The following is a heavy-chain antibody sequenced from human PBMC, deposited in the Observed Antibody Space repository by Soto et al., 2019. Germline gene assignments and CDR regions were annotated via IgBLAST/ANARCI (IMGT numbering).Heavy chain of an antibody. J-gene: IGHJ6*02. D-gene: IGHD1-26*01. Sequence: QVQLVQSGAEVKKPGSSVKVSCKSSGYTFTIYTVTWVRQAPGQGLEWMGRIIPIFTQTNYAQKFQHRVTITADKSTSTVYMELSGRRYEDTAVYYCARGGVGAAGGMDVWGQGTTVTVSS. CDR3: ARGGVGAAGGMDV. CDR2: IIPIFTQT. V-gene: IGHV1-69*08. CDR1: GYTFTIYT.